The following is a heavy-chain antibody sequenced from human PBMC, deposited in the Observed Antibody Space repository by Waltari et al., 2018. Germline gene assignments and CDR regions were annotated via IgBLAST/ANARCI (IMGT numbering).Heavy chain of an antibody. CDR2: LYPAAFT. J-gene: IGHJ4*02. V-gene: IGHV3-53*02. Sequence: EVQLVETGGGLIQPGGSLRLACAASDFIVSPNFMTWVRQAPGKGLEWVSTLYPAAFTYYADSVKGRFTISRDSSKNTLYLQMSSVRAEDTAVYYCARADVSTGGKYYFDFWGQGTLVSVAS. CDR1: DFIVSPNF. CDR3: ARADVSTGGKYYFDF. D-gene: IGHD3-16*01.